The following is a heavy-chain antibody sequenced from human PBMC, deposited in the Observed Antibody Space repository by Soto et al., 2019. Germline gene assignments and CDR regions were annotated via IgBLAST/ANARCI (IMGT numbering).Heavy chain of an antibody. D-gene: IGHD4-17*01. V-gene: IGHV3-7*05. Sequence: GGSLRLSCAASGFTFSSYWMSWVRQAPGKGLEWVANIKQDGSEKYYVDSVKGRFTISRDNAKNSLYLQMNSLRAEDTAVYYCARGGTDYGDYGFPLIGAFDIWGQGTMVTVSS. CDR1: GFTFSSYW. CDR3: ARGGTDYGDYGFPLIGAFDI. CDR2: IKQDGSEK. J-gene: IGHJ3*02.